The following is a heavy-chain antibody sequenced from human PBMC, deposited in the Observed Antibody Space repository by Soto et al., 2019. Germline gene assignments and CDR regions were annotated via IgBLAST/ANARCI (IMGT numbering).Heavy chain of an antibody. CDR3: ARDREYYYDSSGNYYYHYGLDV. CDR2: ISGYNGNT. Sequence: GASVKVSCKASGYTFTDYGISWVRQAPGQGLEWMGWISGYNGNTKYAQKFQGRVTMTTDTPTNTAYMELRSLRSEDTAVYYCARDREYYYDSSGNYYYHYGLDVWGQGTTVTVSS. CDR1: GYTFTDYG. V-gene: IGHV1-18*04. J-gene: IGHJ6*02. D-gene: IGHD3-22*01.